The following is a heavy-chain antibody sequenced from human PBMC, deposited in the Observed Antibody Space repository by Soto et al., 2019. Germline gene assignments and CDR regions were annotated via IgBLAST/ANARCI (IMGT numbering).Heavy chain of an antibody. Sequence: QVHLQESGPGVVKSSETLSLTCIVSGASVTRGSYFWTWIRQLPGKGLQWIGYIYSSGATHYNPSLQIRFSMFVDTSGNHFSLRLTSVTVADTAVYYCAVHRATPGAALSNWFGPWGQGSLVTVSS. D-gene: IGHD1-26*01. CDR2: IYSSGAT. V-gene: IGHV4-31*02. J-gene: IGHJ5*02. CDR3: AVHRATPGAALSNWFGP. CDR1: GASVTRGSYF.